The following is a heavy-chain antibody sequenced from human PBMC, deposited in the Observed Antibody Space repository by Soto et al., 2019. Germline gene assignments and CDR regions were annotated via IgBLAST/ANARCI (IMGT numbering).Heavy chain of an antibody. CDR2: LKYDGSQT. D-gene: IGHD1-1*01. CDR1: GXTFSSYC. CDR3: TRDFQGPLDYGMDV. J-gene: IGHJ6*02. V-gene: IGHV3-7*01. Sequence: GSLRLSCADSGXTFSSYCMSWVRQAPGQGLEWVANLKYDGSQTYYVGSVKGRFTISRDNAKNSLYLQMNSMRAEDTAVYYCTRDFQGPLDYGMDVWGQGTTVTVSS.